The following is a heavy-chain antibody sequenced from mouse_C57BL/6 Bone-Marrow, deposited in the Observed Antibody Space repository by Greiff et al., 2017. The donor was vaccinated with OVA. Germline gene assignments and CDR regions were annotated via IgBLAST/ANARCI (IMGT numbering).Heavy chain of an antibody. CDR1: GYTFTSYW. CDR2: IDPSDSYT. J-gene: IGHJ2*01. Sequence: VKLQESGAELVMPGASVKLSCKASGYTFTSYWMHWVKQRPGQGLEWIGEIDPSDSYTNYNQKFKGKSTLTVDKSSSTAYMQLSSLTSEDSAVYYCAREGFTTPYFDYWGQGTTLTVSS. CDR3: AREGFTTPYFDY. V-gene: IGHV1-69*01. D-gene: IGHD1-1*01.